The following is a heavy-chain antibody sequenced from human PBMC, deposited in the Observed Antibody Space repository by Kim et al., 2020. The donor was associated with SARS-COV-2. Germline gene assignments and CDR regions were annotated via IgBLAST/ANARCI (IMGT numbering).Heavy chain of an antibody. Sequence: ASVKVSCKASGYTFTSYGISWVRQAPGQGLEWMGWISAYNGNTNYAQKLQGRATMTTDTSTSTAYMELRSLRSDDTAVYYCARDRVVVVAATFNYYYGMDVWGQGTTVTVSS. V-gene: IGHV1-18*01. CDR3: ARDRVVVVAATFNYYYGMDV. CDR2: ISAYNGNT. J-gene: IGHJ6*02. CDR1: GYTFTSYG. D-gene: IGHD2-15*01.